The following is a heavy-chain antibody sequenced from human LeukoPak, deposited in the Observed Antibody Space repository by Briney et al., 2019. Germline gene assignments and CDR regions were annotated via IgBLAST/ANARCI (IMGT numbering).Heavy chain of an antibody. J-gene: IGHJ4*02. V-gene: IGHV3-53*01. CDR2: IYSGGST. Sequence: GGSLRLSCAASGFAVSSNYMSWVRQAPGKGLEWVSVIYSGGSTYYADSVKGRFTISRDNSKNTLYLQMNSLRAEDTAVYYCAREVNYYDSSGYYYSLDYWGQGTLVTVSS. D-gene: IGHD3-22*01. CDR3: AREVNYYDSSGYYYSLDY. CDR1: GFAVSSNY.